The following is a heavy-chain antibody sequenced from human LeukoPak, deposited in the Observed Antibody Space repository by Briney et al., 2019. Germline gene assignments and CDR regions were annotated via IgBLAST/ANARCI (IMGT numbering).Heavy chain of an antibody. D-gene: IGHD4-17*01. CDR1: GFTFSSYS. CDR2: ISSSSSYI. Sequence: GGSLRLSCAASGFTFSSYSMNWVRQAPGKGLEWVSSISSSSSYIYYADSVKGRFSISRDNAKNSLYLQMDSLRAEDTAVYYCAKSTVTPEGHYFYYGMDVWGQETTVTVSS. CDR3: AKSTVTPEGHYFYYGMDV. V-gene: IGHV3-21*01. J-gene: IGHJ6*02.